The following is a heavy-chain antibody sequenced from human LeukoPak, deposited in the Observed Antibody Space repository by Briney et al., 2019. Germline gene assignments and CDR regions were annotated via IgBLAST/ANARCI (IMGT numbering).Heavy chain of an antibody. D-gene: IGHD2-2*01. Sequence: SVKVSCKASGGAFSSYAISWVRQAPGQGLEWMGGIIPIFGTANYAQKFQGRVTITADESTSTAYMELSSLRSEDTAVYYCARVIGYCSSTSCYYYYCYYMDVWGKGTTVTVSS. CDR2: IIPIFGTA. CDR1: GGAFSSYA. CDR3: ARVIGYCSSTSCYYYYCYYMDV. V-gene: IGHV1-69*01. J-gene: IGHJ6*03.